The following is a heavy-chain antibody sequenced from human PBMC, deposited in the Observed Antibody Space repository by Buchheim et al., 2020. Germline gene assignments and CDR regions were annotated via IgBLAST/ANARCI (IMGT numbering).Heavy chain of an antibody. CDR3: ARDTIYSYCVFEEAGMDV. V-gene: IGHV4-59*01. CDR1: GGSISSYY. D-gene: IGHD5-18*01. CDR2: IYYSGST. Sequence: QVQLQESGPGLVKPSETLSLTCTVSGGSISSYYWSWIRQPPGKGLEWIGYIYYSGSTNYNPSLKSRVTISVDTSKNTFYLKLSSVTAADTAVYYCARDTIYSYCVFEEAGMDVWGQGTT. J-gene: IGHJ6*02.